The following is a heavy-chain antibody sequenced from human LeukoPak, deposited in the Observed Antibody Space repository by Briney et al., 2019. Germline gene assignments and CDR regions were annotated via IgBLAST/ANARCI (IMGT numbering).Heavy chain of an antibody. D-gene: IGHD2-8*01. V-gene: IGHV4-39*07. CDR1: GGSISSSSYY. CDR3: ARVSPPMLFDY. CDR2: IYYSGST. Sequence: PSETLSLTCTVSGGSISSSSYYWGWIRQPPGNGLEWIGSIYYSGSTYYNPSLKSRVTISVDTSKNQFSLKLSSVTAADTAVYYCARVSPPMLFDYWGQGTLVTVSS. J-gene: IGHJ4*02.